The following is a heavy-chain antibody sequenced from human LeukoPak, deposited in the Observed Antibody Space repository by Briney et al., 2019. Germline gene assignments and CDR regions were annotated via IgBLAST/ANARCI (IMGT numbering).Heavy chain of an antibody. J-gene: IGHJ4*02. D-gene: IGHD6-13*01. CDR2: ISSSSSTI. Sequence: GGSLRLSCAASGFTFSSYSMNWVRQAPGKGLEWVSYISSSSSTIYYADSVKGRFTISRDNAKNSLYLQMNSLRAEDTAVYYCARIAAAGPKYYFDYWGQGTLVTVSS. CDR3: ARIAAAGPKYYFDY. CDR1: GFTFSSYS. V-gene: IGHV3-48*04.